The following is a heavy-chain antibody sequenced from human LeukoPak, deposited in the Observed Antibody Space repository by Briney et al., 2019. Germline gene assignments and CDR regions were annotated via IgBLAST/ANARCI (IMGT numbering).Heavy chain of an antibody. CDR1: GGSFSGYY. J-gene: IGHJ4*02. Sequence: SETLSLTCAVYGGSFSGYYWSWIRQPPGKGLEWIGEINHSGSTNYNPSLKSRVTISVDTSKSQFSLKLSSVTAADTAVYYCARDGTVTILDYWGQGTLVTVSS. D-gene: IGHD4-11*01. V-gene: IGHV4-34*01. CDR2: INHSGST. CDR3: ARDGTVTILDY.